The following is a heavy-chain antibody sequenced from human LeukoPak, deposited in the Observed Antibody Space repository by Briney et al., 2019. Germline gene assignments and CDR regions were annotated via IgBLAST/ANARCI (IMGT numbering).Heavy chain of an antibody. V-gene: IGHV4-39*01. CDR3: ARTKPNYDILTGYLSPFDY. CDR1: GGSISSSSYY. J-gene: IGHJ4*02. Sequence: PSETLSLTCTVSGGSISSSSYYWGWIRQPPGKGLVWIGSIYYSGSTYYNPSLKSRVTISVDTSKNQFSLKLSSVTAADTAVYYCARTKPNYDILTGYLSPFDYWGQGTLVTVSS. D-gene: IGHD3-9*01. CDR2: IYYSGST.